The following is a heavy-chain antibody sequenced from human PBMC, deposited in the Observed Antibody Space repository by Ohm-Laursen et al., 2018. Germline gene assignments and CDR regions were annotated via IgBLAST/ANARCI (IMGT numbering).Heavy chain of an antibody. CDR3: ARSHDFWSGYPGWFDP. V-gene: IGHV1-46*01. CDR2: INPSGGST. D-gene: IGHD3-3*01. CDR1: GYTFTSYY. Sequence: SVKVSCKASGYTFTSYYMHWVRQAPGQGLEWMGIINPSGGSTSYAQKFQGRVTMTRDTSTSTVYMELSSLRSEDTAVYYCARSHDFWSGYPGWFDPWGQGTLVTVSS. J-gene: IGHJ5*02.